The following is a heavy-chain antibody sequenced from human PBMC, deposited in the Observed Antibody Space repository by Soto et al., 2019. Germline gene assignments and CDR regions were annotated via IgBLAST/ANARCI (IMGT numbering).Heavy chain of an antibody. CDR2: INHSGST. CDR3: ACDSSSWYFGHY. V-gene: IGHV4-34*01. CDR1: GGSFSGYY. Sequence: QVQLQQWGAGLLKPSETLSLTCAVYGGSFSGYYWSWIRQPPGKGLEWIGEINHSGSTNYNPSLKSRVTISVDTSKNQFSQKLSSVTAADTAVYYCACDSSSWYFGHYWGQGTLVTVSS. D-gene: IGHD6-13*01. J-gene: IGHJ4*02.